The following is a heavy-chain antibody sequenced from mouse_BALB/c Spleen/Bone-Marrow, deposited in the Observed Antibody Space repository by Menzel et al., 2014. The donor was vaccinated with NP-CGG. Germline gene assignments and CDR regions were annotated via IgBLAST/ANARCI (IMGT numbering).Heavy chain of an antibody. CDR1: GYTFTSYW. Sequence: VQLQQSGAELVKPGASVKLSCKPSGYTFTSYWIQWVKQRPGQGLGWIGEIFPGTGTTYYNEKFKDKATLTIDTSSSTAYMQLSSPTSEDSAVYFCARKGISTVIATAYYFDYWGQGSTLTVSS. CDR3: ARKGISTVIATAYYFDY. J-gene: IGHJ2*01. CDR2: IFPGTGTT. V-gene: IGHV1S132*01. D-gene: IGHD2-4*01.